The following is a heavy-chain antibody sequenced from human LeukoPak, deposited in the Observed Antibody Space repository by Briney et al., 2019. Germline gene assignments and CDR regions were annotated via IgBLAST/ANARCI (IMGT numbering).Heavy chain of an antibody. Sequence: ASVKVSCKASGYTFTAYYVHWVRQAPGQGLEWMGWINPNSGGTNYAQDFQGRVTMTRDTAITSAYMELTSLRFDDTAVYYCARGGLMVRPVDSWGQGTLVTVSS. D-gene: IGHD3-10*01. CDR2: INPNSGGT. V-gene: IGHV1-2*02. CDR3: ARGGLMVRPVDS. J-gene: IGHJ4*02. CDR1: GYTFTAYY.